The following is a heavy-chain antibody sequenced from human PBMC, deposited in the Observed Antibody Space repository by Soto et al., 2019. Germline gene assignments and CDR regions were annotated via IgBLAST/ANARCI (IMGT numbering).Heavy chain of an antibody. V-gene: IGHV3-23*01. CDR3: AAMSREYYYYGMDV. Sequence: EVQLLESGGGLVQPGGSLRLSCAASGFTFSSYAMSWVRQAPGKGLEWVSAISGSGGSTYYADSVKGRFTISRDNSKNTLYLQMNSLRAEDTAVYYCAAMSREYYYYGMDVWGQGTTVIVSS. D-gene: IGHD1-26*01. J-gene: IGHJ6*02. CDR2: ISGSGGST. CDR1: GFTFSSYA.